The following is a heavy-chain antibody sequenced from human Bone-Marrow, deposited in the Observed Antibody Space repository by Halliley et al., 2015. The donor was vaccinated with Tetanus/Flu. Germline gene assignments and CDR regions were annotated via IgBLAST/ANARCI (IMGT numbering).Heavy chain of an antibody. D-gene: IGHD2-2*02. CDR3: ARVSLGYCSSGRCYSPYFDY. Sequence: TLSLTCIVSGDSISDYYWSWIRQPPGKGLEWIGYFYYSGSTNNNPSLKSRVTISVDTSKNQFSLKLSSVTAADTAVYYCARVSLGYCSSGRCYSPYFDYWGQGTLVTVSS. CDR2: FYYSGST. J-gene: IGHJ4*02. CDR1: GDSISDYY. V-gene: IGHV4-59*01.